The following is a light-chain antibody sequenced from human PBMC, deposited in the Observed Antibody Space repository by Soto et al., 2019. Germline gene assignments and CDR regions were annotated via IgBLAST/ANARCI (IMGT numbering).Light chain of an antibody. CDR3: CSYAGSGDV. V-gene: IGLV2-23*01. CDR2: EGS. J-gene: IGLJ1*01. CDR1: SSDVGSYNF. Sequence: QSALTQPASVSGSPGQSITISCTGSSSDVGSYNFVSWYQQHPGKAPKLMISEGSKRPSGISNRFSGSKSGNTASLTISGLQAEDEADYYCCSYAGSGDVFGTGTKLTVL.